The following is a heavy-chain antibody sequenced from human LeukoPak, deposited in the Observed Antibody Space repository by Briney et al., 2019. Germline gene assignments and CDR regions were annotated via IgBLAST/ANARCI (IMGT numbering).Heavy chain of an antibody. V-gene: IGHV4-34*01. Sequence: PSETLSLTXAVYGGSFSGYYWSWIRQPPGKGLEWIGEINHSGSTNYNPSLKSRVTISVDTSKNQFSLKLSSVTAADTAVYYCARSPIGRGNWNLRDYWGQGTLVTVSS. J-gene: IGHJ4*02. CDR1: GGSFSGYY. CDR2: INHSGST. D-gene: IGHD1-20*01. CDR3: ARSPIGRGNWNLRDY.